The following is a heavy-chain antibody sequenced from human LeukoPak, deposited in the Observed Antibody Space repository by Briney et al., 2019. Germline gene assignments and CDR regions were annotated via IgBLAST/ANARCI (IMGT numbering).Heavy chain of an antibody. CDR1: GGSISSYY. D-gene: IGHD5-18*01. CDR2: IYYSGST. V-gene: IGHV4-59*08. J-gene: IGHJ4*02. CDR3: ARTTSGYSYALSY. Sequence: SETLSLTCTVSGGSISSYYWSWIRQPPGKGLEWIGYIYYSGSTNYNPSLKSRVTISVDTSKNQLSLKLSSVTAADTAVYYCARTTSGYSYALSYWGQGTLVTVSS.